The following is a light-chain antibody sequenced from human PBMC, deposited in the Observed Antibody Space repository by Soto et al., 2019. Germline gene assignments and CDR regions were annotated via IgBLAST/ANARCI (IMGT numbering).Light chain of an antibody. J-gene: IGKJ3*01. CDR2: DAS. V-gene: IGKV3-11*01. Sequence: EIVLTQSPGTLSLSPGERATLSCRASQTINSRDLAWYQQRPGQAPRLLLYDASNRATGIPARFSGSGSGTDFTLTISSLEPENFAVYYCQQRSNWPPVFGPGTKVDIK. CDR3: QQRSNWPPV. CDR1: QTINSRD.